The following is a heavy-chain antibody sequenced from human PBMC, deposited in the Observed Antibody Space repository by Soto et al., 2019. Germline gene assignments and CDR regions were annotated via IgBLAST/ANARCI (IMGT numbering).Heavy chain of an antibody. CDR1: GFTFDDYA. V-gene: IGHV3-9*01. CDR3: AKESGTTCFDY. CDR2: ISWNSGSI. D-gene: IGHD1-7*01. Sequence: GGSLRLSCAASGFTFDDYAMHWVRQAPGKGLEWVSGISWNSGSIGYADSVKGRFTISRDNAKNSLYLQMNSLRAEDTALYYCAKESGTTCFDYWGQGTLVTVSS. J-gene: IGHJ4*02.